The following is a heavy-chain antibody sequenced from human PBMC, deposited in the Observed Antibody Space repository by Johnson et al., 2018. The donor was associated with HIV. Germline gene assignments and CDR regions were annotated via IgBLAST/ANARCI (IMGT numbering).Heavy chain of an antibody. CDR3: TTKPYSSSWYGAFDI. D-gene: IGHD6-13*01. Sequence: VHLVASGGGLVQPGGSLRLSCSASGFTLDDHGMSWVRQAPWKGLECVGRIKSKTDGGTTDYAAPVKGRFTISRDDSKNTLYLQMNSLKTEDTAVYYCTTKPYSSSWYGAFDIWGQGTMVTVSS. CDR1: GFTLDDHG. J-gene: IGHJ3*02. CDR2: IKSKTDGGTT. V-gene: IGHV3-15*01.